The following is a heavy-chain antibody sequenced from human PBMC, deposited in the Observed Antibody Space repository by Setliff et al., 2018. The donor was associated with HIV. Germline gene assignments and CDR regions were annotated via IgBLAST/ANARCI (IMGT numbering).Heavy chain of an antibody. D-gene: IGHD3-22*01. CDR1: GYSISSGYY. Sequence: SETLSLTCAVSGYSISSGYYWGWIRQPPGKGLEWIGYIHYTGSTTYNPSLKSRVTISVDTSKNQFSLILTSATAADTAMYYCARDRNYQDTSGYWQVFDIWGQGTMVTVSS. CDR3: ARDRNYQDTSGYWQVFDI. J-gene: IGHJ3*02. V-gene: IGHV4-38-2*02. CDR2: IHYTGST.